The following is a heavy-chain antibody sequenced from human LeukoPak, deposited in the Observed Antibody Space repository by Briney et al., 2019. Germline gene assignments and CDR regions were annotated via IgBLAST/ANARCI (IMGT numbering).Heavy chain of an antibody. CDR3: ARIIVGATKVIDH. V-gene: IGHV1-2*02. CDR2: INPNSGGT. Sequence: ASVKVSCKASGYTFTGYYMHWVRQAPGQGLEWMGWINPNSGGTNYAQKFQGRVTMTRDTSISTAYMELSRLRSDDTAVYYCARIIVGATKVIDHWGQGTLVTVPS. D-gene: IGHD1-26*01. J-gene: IGHJ4*02. CDR1: GYTFTGYY.